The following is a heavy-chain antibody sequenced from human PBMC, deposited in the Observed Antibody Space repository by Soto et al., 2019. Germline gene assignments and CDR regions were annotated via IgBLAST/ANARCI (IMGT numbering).Heavy chain of an antibody. J-gene: IGHJ6*02. Sequence: GDSLKISCKGSGYSFTSYWIVWVRQMPGKGLEWMGIIYPGDSDTRYSPSFQGQVTISADKSISTAYLQWSSLKASDTAMYYCARFTGGCSSTSCYEDYYYYGMDVWGQGTTVNVSS. CDR1: GYSFTSYW. CDR3: ARFTGGCSSTSCYEDYYYYGMDV. V-gene: IGHV5-51*01. D-gene: IGHD2-2*01. CDR2: IYPGDSDT.